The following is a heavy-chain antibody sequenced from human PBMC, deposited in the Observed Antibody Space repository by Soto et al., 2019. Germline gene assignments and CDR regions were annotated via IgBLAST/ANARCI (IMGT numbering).Heavy chain of an antibody. CDR2: INPKTATK. Sequence: GAGGTVACTPHRDDLSDDVILWARQSRVQGLEWVASINPKTATKNYAKKSQGRVSLTWDTSSTTAQMQLTRLRPEDTTVYYCARIKGGLQEYIGMDVWGQGTTVTVSS. V-gene: IGHV1-2*02. D-gene: IGHD3-16*01. CDR3: ARIKGGLQEYIGMDV. J-gene: IGHJ6*02. CDR1: RDDLSDDV.